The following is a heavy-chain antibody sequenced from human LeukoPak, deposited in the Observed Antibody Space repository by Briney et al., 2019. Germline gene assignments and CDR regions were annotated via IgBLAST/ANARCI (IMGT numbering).Heavy chain of an antibody. CDR3: ASMHRTAYHYFDY. CDR2: ISYDGSNK. CDR1: GFTFSSYA. J-gene: IGHJ4*02. D-gene: IGHD3-16*02. Sequence: PGRSLRLSCAASGFTFSSYAMHWVRQAPGKGLEWVAVISYDGSNKYYADSVKGRFTISRDNSKNTLYLQMNSLRAEDTAVYYCASMHRTAYHYFDYWGQGTLVTVSS. V-gene: IGHV3-30-3*01.